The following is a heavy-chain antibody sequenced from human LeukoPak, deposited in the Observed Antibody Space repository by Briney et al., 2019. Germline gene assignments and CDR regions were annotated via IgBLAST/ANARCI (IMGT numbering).Heavy chain of an antibody. V-gene: IGHV3-33*01. CDR2: IWYDGSNK. D-gene: IGHD6-13*01. CDR3: ARDGQQLAPYAMDV. J-gene: IGHJ6*02. CDR1: GFRFGSHA. Sequence: GRSLRLSCAASGFRFGSHAVHWVRQAPGKGLEWLAQIWYDGSNKYYVDSVKGRFTTSRDNSKNTVYLQMNSLRAEDTAVYFCARDGQQLAPYAMDVWGQGNTVTVSS.